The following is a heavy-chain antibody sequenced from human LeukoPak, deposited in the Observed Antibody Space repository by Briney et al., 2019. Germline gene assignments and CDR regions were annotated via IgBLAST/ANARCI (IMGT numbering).Heavy chain of an antibody. CDR2: ISFDGTNK. V-gene: IGHV3-30*03. CDR1: GFAFSNYG. Sequence: PGGSLTLSCAASGFAFSNYGMHWVRQAPGQGLEWVAVISFDGTNKYYADSLKGRFTISRDNSKNTVYLQMNSLRPEDTAVYYCARDGGRATIVRGIIIISVGDFWGQGALVTVST. D-gene: IGHD3-10*01. J-gene: IGHJ4*02. CDR3: ARDGGRATIVRGIIIISVGDF.